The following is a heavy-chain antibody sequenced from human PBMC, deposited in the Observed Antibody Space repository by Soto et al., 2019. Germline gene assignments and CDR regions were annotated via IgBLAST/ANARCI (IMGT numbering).Heavy chain of an antibody. CDR2: ISGSGGST. Sequence: GSLRLSCAASGFTFSSYAMSWVRQAPGKGLEWVSAISGSGGSTYYADSVKGRFTISRDNSKNTLYLQMNSLRAEDTAVYYCANIYSSSWPRPADYYYYGMDVWGQGTTVTVSS. CDR1: GFTFSSYA. J-gene: IGHJ6*02. D-gene: IGHD6-13*01. CDR3: ANIYSSSWPRPADYYYYGMDV. V-gene: IGHV3-23*01.